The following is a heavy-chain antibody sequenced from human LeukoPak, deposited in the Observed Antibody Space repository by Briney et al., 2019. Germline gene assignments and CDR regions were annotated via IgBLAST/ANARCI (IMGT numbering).Heavy chain of an antibody. CDR3: ARDWVGATTSFDP. CDR2: INANTGGT. D-gene: IGHD1-26*01. V-gene: IGHV1-2*02. CDR1: GYTFTNFF. Sequence: ASVKVSCKASGYTFTNFFMHWVRQAPGQGLEWMGCINANTGGTNYAQKFQGRVTITGDTSISTAYMELSSLRPDDTAVYYCARDWVGATTSFDPWGQATLVTVSS. J-gene: IGHJ5*02.